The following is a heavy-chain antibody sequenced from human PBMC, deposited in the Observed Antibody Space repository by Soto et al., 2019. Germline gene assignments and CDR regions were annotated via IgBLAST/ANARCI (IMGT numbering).Heavy chain of an antibody. D-gene: IGHD6-13*01. CDR1: GGSISSYY. V-gene: IGHV4-59*01. CDR2: IYYSGST. CDR3: ARDRPRIAAAGTFYFDY. J-gene: IGHJ4*02. Sequence: PSETLSLTCTVSGGSISSYYWSWIRQPPGKGLEWIGYIYYSGSTNYNPSLKSRVTISVDTSKNQFSLKLSSVTAADTAVYYCARDRPRIAAAGTFYFDYWGQGTLVTVSS.